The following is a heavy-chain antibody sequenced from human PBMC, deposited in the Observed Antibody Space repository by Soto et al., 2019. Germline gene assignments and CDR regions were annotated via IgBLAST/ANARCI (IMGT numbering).Heavy chain of an antibody. CDR1: GYTFTSFG. CDR2: ITVSNGNP. D-gene: IGHD1-1*01. J-gene: IGHJ4*02. V-gene: IGHV1-18*01. Sequence: QVRLAQSVGEVKKPGASVKVSCKASGYTFTSFGIGWVRQAPGQGLEYMGWITVSNGNPNYAPKFQDRVTMTVDTSTSTAYMELRSLISDDTAMYYCARWLQLRPLDYWGQGTLVTVSS. CDR3: ARWLQLRPLDY.